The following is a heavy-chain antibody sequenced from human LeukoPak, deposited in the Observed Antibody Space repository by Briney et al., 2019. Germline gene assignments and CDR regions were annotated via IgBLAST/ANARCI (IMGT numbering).Heavy chain of an antibody. CDR2: IYPGDSDT. V-gene: IGHV5-51*01. CDR1: GYSFTSYW. CDR3: ARRSSIAVRLFDY. J-gene: IGHJ4*02. D-gene: IGHD6-6*01. Sequence: GESLRISCNGSGYSFTSYWIGWVRQMPGKGLEWMGIIYPGDSDTRYSPSFQGQVTISADKSIGTAHLQWTSLKASDTAMYYCARRSSIAVRLFDYWGQGTLVTVSS.